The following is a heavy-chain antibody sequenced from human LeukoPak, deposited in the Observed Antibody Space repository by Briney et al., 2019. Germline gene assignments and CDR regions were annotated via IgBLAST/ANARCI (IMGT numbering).Heavy chain of an antibody. CDR1: GFTFGDYA. Sequence: GGSLRLSCTASGFTFGDYAMSWIRQAPGKGLEWVASINHNGNVNYYVDSVRGRFTISRDNAKNSLYLQMSNLRAEDTAVYFCARGGGLDVWGQGATVTVSS. D-gene: IGHD3-16*01. V-gene: IGHV3-7*03. J-gene: IGHJ6*02. CDR3: ARGGGLDV. CDR2: INHNGNVN.